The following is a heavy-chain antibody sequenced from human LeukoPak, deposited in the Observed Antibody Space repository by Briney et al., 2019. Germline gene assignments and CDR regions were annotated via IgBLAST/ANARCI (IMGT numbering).Heavy chain of an antibody. CDR3: ARAHGDCSSTSCYAGIVRY. J-gene: IGHJ4*02. CDR1: GFTFTNAW. Sequence: PGGSLRLSCAASGFTFTNAWMNWVRQAPGKGLEWVSYISSSGSTIYYADSVKGRFTISRDNAKNSLYLQMNSLRAEDTAVYYCARAHGDCSSTSCYAGIVRYWGQGTLVTVSS. D-gene: IGHD2-2*01. V-gene: IGHV3-48*04. CDR2: ISSSGSTI.